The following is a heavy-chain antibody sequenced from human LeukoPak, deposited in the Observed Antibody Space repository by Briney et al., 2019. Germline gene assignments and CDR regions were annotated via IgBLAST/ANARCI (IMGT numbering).Heavy chain of an antibody. V-gene: IGHV3-7*01. CDR2: IRQDGSDK. D-gene: IGHD2-15*01. CDR1: GFTFNSYW. J-gene: IGHJ4*02. Sequence: GGTLRLSCAASGFTFNSYWMSWVRQAPEKGPEWLANIRQDGSDKQYVDSVKGRFTISRDNAKNSLYLQMNSLSAEDTAVYYCARHSRGSPIDDWGQGTLVTVSS. CDR3: ARHSRGSPIDD.